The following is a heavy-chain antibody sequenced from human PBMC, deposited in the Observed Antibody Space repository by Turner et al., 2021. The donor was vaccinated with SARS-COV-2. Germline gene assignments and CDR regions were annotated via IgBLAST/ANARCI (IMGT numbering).Heavy chain of an antibody. CDR3: AKDAGVEESFFDY. Sequence: VQLVESGGGVVQPGRSLRLSCAASGFTFSSYGMHWVRQAPGKGPEWVSTISGSGENTHYAESVKGRFTISRDNSKNTLYLQMNSLRAEDTAIYYCAKDAGVEESFFDYWGQGTLVTVSS. J-gene: IGHJ4*02. CDR1: GFTFSSYG. CDR2: ISGSGENT. D-gene: IGHD3-10*01. V-gene: IGHV3-23*04.